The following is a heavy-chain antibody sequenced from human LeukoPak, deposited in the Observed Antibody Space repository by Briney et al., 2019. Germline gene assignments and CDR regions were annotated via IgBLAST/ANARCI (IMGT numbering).Heavy chain of an antibody. Sequence: VASVKVSCKASGYTFTSYGISWVRQAPGQGLEWMGWISAYNGNTNYAQKLQGRFTMTTDTSTSTAYMELRSLRSDDTAVYYCARSGPQYYYYYYYMDVWGKGTTVTVSS. V-gene: IGHV1-18*01. D-gene: IGHD5-24*01. CDR2: ISAYNGNT. CDR1: GYTFTSYG. J-gene: IGHJ6*03. CDR3: ARSGPQYYYYYYYMDV.